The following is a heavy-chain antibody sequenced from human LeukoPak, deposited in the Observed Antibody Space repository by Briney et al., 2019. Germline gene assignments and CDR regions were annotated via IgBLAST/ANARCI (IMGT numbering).Heavy chain of an antibody. D-gene: IGHD3-3*01. CDR2: IDQDGDDK. CDR3: ARNTYYYFWSRHYGLYY. Sequence: GSLRLSCASLGFNFSSFWVNWVRQVPGKGLGWVANIDQDGDDKYYVGSVKGRFTISRDNAKSSLYLEVKSLRAEDTAVYYCARNTYYYFWSRHYGLYYWGQGILVTVSS. J-gene: IGHJ4*02. V-gene: IGHV3-7*01. CDR1: GFNFSSFW.